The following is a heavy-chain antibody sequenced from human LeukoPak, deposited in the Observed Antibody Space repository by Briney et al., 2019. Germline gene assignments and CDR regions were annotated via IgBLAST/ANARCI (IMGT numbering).Heavy chain of an antibody. J-gene: IGHJ6*02. CDR2: ISYDGVNK. CDR1: GFTFSNYG. V-gene: IGHV3-30*18. Sequence: GNSLRLSCAASGFTFSNYGMHWVRQARGKGLEWVALISYDGVNKYYADSVKGRFTISRDNSKNTLYLRMNSLRVEDTALYYCAKLRELVTYYYYYGLDVWGQGTTVTVSS. CDR3: AKLRELVTYYYYYGLDV. D-gene: IGHD1-1*01.